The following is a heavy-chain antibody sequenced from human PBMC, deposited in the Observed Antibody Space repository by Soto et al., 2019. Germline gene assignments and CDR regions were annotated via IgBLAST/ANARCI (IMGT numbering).Heavy chain of an antibody. CDR3: VHSRCGGDCLRSYSSHYYYGVDV. V-gene: IGHV2-5*02. Sequence: QITLKESGPTLVKPTQTLTLTCTFSGFSLSTGGMAVGWIRQPPGKALEWLALIYWDDDRRYRPSLRSRLTVPKDTSKTQAVLPMTNLDPVDTATYYCVHSRCGGDCLRSYSSHYYYGVDVWGQGTTVTVSS. D-gene: IGHD2-21*02. CDR2: IYWDDDR. CDR1: GFSLSTGGMA. J-gene: IGHJ6*02.